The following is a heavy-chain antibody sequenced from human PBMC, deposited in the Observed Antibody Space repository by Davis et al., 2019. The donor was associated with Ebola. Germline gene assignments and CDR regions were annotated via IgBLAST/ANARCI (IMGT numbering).Heavy chain of an antibody. D-gene: IGHD3-22*01. Sequence: PGGSLRLSCAASGFTFSNAWMNWVRQAPGKGLEWVGRIKSKTDVGTTDYAAPVKGRFTISRDDSKNTLYLQMNSLKTEDTAMYYCTTDVMIVSPGDFWGQGTLVTVSS. J-gene: IGHJ4*02. CDR3: TTDVMIVSPGDF. CDR1: GFTFSNAW. CDR2: IKSKTDVGTT. V-gene: IGHV3-15*01.